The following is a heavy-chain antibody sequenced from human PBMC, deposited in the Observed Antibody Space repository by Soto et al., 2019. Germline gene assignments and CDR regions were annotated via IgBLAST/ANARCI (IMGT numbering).Heavy chain of an antibody. Sequence: GASVKVSCKASGYTFTSYAMHWVRQAPGQRLEWMGWINAGNGNTKYSQKFQGRVTITRDTSASTAYMELSSLRSEDTAVYYCARDYCYNMNYAPGALDIRGPAIMVT. J-gene: IGHJ3*02. CDR1: GYTFTSYA. V-gene: IGHV1-3*01. CDR2: INAGNGNT. D-gene: IGHD1-7*01. CDR3: ARDYCYNMNYAPGALDI.